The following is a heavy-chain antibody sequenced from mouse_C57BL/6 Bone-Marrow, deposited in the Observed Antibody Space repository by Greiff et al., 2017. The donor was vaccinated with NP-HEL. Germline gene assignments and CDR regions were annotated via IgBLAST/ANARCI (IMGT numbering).Heavy chain of an antibody. D-gene: IGHD1-1*01. CDR3: ARTVEFAY. CDR2: FHPYNDDT. Sequence: VKLVESGAELVKPGASVTMSCKASGYPFTTYPLEWMKQNHGKSLEWIGNFHPYNDDTKYNEKFKGKATLTVEKSSSTVYLELSRLTSDDSAVYYCARTVEFAYWGQGTLVTVSA. J-gene: IGHJ3*01. V-gene: IGHV1-47*01. CDR1: GYPFTTYP.